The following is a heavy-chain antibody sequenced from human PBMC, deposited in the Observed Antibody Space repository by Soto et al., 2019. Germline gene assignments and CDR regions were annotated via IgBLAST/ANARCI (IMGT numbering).Heavy chain of an antibody. J-gene: IGHJ4*02. CDR2: ISDSGDST. CDR1: GFTFRSYA. D-gene: IGHD5-18*01. V-gene: IGHV3-23*01. Sequence: PGGSLRLSCAASGFTFRSYAMTWVRQAPGKGLEWVSAISDSGDSTYYADSVKGRFTISRDNSKNTLYLQMNSLRAEDTAIYYCAKSVLLDTAMVPAGYWGQGTLVTVSS. CDR3: AKSVLLDTAMVPAGY.